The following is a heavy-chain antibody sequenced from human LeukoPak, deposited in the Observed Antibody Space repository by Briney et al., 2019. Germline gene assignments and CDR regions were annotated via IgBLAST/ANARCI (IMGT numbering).Heavy chain of an antibody. J-gene: IGHJ4*02. CDR2: INPNSGGT. V-gene: IGHV1-2*02. Sequence: ASVKVSCKASGYTFTGYYMHWVRQALGQGLEWMGWINPNSGGTNYAQKFQGRVTMTRDTSISTAYMELSRLRSDDTAVYYCAREILAAAGTAYWGQGTLVTVSS. CDR1: GYTFTGYY. D-gene: IGHD6-13*01. CDR3: AREILAAAGTAY.